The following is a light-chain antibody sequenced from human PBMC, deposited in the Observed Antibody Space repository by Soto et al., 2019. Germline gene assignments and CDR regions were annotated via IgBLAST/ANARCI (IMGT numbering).Light chain of an antibody. J-gene: IGLJ3*02. CDR3: SSYTSGSTWV. CDR2: EVN. Sequence: QSALTQPASVSGSPSQSITISCTGTSSDVGGYNYVSWYQQHPGKAPKLMIYEVNNRPSGVSNRFSGSKSGNTASLTVSGLQAEDEADYYCSSYTSGSTWVFGGGTQQTVL. CDR1: SSDVGGYNY. V-gene: IGLV2-14*01.